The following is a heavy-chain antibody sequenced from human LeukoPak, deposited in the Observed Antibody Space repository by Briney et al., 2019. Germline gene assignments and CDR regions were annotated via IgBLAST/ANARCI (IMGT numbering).Heavy chain of an antibody. CDR2: INHSGST. Sequence: SETLSLTCTVSRGSISGSIRSYYWSWLRQPPGKGLEWIGEINHSGSTNYHPSLKSRVTISVDTSKNPFSLKLSSVTAADTAVHYCARDRGYCSSTSCYYYYYYMDVWGKGTTVTVSS. D-gene: IGHD2-2*01. CDR3: ARDRGYCSSTSCYYYYYYMDV. CDR1: RGSISGSIRSYY. J-gene: IGHJ6*03. V-gene: IGHV4-34*01.